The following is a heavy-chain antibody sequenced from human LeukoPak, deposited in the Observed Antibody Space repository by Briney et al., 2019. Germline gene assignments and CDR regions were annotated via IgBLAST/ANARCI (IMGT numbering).Heavy chain of an antibody. CDR2: IYPGDSDT. Sequence: GESLKISCKGSGYSFTNYWIGWVRQMPGKGLEWMGIIYPGDSDTTYSPSFQGQVTISAEKSISTAYLQWSSLKASDTAIYYCARRYCSGGSCYRNWFDPWGQGTLVTVSS. J-gene: IGHJ5*02. V-gene: IGHV5-51*01. D-gene: IGHD2-15*01. CDR1: GYSFTNYW. CDR3: ARRYCSGGSCYRNWFDP.